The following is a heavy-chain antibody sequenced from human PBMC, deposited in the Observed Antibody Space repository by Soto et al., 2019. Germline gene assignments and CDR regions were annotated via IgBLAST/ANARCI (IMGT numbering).Heavy chain of an antibody. CDR2: MNPNNGNT. CDR1: AYTFTSYD. J-gene: IGHJ6*02. V-gene: IGHV1-8*01. D-gene: IGHD6-13*01. Sequence: ASVKVSCKAAAYTFTSYDINWVRQATGQDFEWMGWMNPNNGNTAYAQKFQGRVTMTRDTSISTAYMELSSPRSEDTAVYYCARDGGGRQLVFYYYYYGMDVWGQGTTVTVSS. CDR3: ARDGGGRQLVFYYYYYGMDV.